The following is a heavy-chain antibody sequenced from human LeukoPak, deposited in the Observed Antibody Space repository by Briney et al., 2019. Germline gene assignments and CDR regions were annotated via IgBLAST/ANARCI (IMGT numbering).Heavy chain of an antibody. CDR2: ISRNGAAT. V-gene: IGHV3-43*01. D-gene: IGHD6-19*01. CDR3: AREEAVAGTGSDY. J-gene: IGHJ4*02. CDR1: GLSFGDYT. Sequence: GGSLRLSCEASGLSFGDYTMHWVRQAPGKGLEWVSLISRNGAATRYADSVRGRFTVSRDNAKNTLYLQMNSLRAEDTAVYYCAREEAVAGTGSDYWGQGTLVTVSS.